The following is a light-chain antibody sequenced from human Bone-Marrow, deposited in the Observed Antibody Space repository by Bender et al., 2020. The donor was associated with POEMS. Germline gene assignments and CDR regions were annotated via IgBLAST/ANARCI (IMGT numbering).Light chain of an antibody. CDR1: SSDVGAYKY. V-gene: IGLV2-14*01. CDR2: EVT. CDR3: SSYTGSSTPWV. Sequence: SALTQPRSVSGSPGQSVTISCTGTSSDVGAYKYVSWYQQHPGKVPKLMIYEVTNRPSGVSNRFSGSKSGNTASLTISGLQPEDEADYYCSSYTGSSTPWVFGGGTKLTVL. J-gene: IGLJ3*02.